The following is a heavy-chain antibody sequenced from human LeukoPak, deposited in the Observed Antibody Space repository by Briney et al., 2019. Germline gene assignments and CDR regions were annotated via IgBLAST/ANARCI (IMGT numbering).Heavy chain of an antibody. V-gene: IGHV4-34*01. D-gene: IGHD3-16*02. CDR3: ARGFKYDYVWGSYRQARDAFDI. Sequence: SETLSRTCAVYGGSFSGYYWSWIRQPPGKGLEWIGEINHSGSTNYNPSLKSRVTISVDTSKNQFSLKLSSVTAADTAVYYCARGFKYDYVWGSYRQARDAFDIWGQGTMVTVSS. CDR2: INHSGST. CDR1: GGSFSGYY. J-gene: IGHJ3*02.